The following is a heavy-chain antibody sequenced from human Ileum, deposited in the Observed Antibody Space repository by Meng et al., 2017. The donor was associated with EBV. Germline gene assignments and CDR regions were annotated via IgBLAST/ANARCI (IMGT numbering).Heavy chain of an antibody. CDR1: GDRFGTYS. D-gene: IGHD1-26*01. Sequence: QVRLVQSGAEVKKPGSSVKVSCKASGDRFGTYSVSWVRQAPGQGLEWMGNIVPIFGTTSYAQKFQGRVTITADESTSTAYMELRNLRSEDSAMYYCARLGGDYDDYWGQGTLVTVSS. J-gene: IGHJ4*02. CDR2: IVPIFGTT. CDR3: ARLGGDYDDY. V-gene: IGHV1-69*15.